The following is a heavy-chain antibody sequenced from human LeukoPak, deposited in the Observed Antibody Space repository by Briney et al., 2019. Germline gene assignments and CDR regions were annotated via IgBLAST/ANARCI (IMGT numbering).Heavy chain of an antibody. CDR2: IWYDGSNK. Sequence: PGGSLRLSCAASGFTFSNYGMHWVRQAPGKGLEWVAVIWYDGSNKFYADSVKGRFTISRDNSRNTLYMQMNSLRAEDTAVYYCAKDGPVVGAIDYWGQGTLVTVSS. D-gene: IGHD1-26*01. CDR1: GFTFSNYG. CDR3: AKDGPVVGAIDY. V-gene: IGHV3-33*06. J-gene: IGHJ4*02.